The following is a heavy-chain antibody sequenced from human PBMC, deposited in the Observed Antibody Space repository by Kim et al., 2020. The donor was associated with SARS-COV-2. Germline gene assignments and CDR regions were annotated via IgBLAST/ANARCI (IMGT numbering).Heavy chain of an antibody. Sequence: SVKGKFTISRDNSKTTLYLHMSSLRAEDTAVYDCARDGGYSGYDDYYFDYWGQGTLVTVSS. V-gene: IGHV3-66*01. CDR3: ARDGGYSGYDDYYFDY. J-gene: IGHJ4*02. D-gene: IGHD5-12*01.